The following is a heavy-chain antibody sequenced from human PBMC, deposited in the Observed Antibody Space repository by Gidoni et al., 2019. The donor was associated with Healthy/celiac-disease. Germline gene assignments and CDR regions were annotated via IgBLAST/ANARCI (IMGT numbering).Heavy chain of an antibody. D-gene: IGHD3-9*01. CDR3: ARANYDILTGYYLNWYFDL. Sequence: EVQLVESGGGLVKPGGSLRLSCAASGLTFSSYSMNWVRQAPGKGLEWVSSISSSSSYIYYADSVKGRFTISRDNAKNSLYLQMNSLRAEDTAVYYCARANYDILTGYYLNWYFDLWGRGTLVTVSS. J-gene: IGHJ2*01. CDR1: GLTFSSYS. V-gene: IGHV3-21*01. CDR2: ISSSSSYI.